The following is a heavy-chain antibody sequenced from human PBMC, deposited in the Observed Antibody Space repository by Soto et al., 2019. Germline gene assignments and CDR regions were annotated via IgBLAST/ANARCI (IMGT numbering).Heavy chain of an antibody. CDR2: INSDGSST. CDR3: AILRSGSYGPYYYGMDV. CDR1: GFTFSSYW. V-gene: IGHV3-74*01. D-gene: IGHD1-26*01. J-gene: IGHJ6*02. Sequence: GGSLRLSCAASGFTFSSYWMHWVRQAPGKGLVWVSRINSDGSSTSYADSVKGRFTISRDNAKNTLYLQMNSLRAEDTAVYYCAILRSGSYGPYYYGMDVWGQGTTVTVSS.